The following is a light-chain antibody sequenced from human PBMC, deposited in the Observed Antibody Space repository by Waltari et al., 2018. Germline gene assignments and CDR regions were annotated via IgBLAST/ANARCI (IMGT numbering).Light chain of an antibody. CDR3: QHYDDWPPYT. Sequence: EIVMTQSPATLSVSPGERATIYCRASQSVNTNLAWYQQKPGKAPRLLIYGASTRATGIPARFSGSGSGTEFTLTISSLQSEDFAVYYCQHYDDWPPYTCGQGTKLEIE. V-gene: IGKV3-15*01. CDR1: QSVNTN. CDR2: GAS. J-gene: IGKJ2*01.